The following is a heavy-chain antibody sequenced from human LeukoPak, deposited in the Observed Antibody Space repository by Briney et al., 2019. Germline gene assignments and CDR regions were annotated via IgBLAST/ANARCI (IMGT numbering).Heavy chain of an antibody. CDR3: AREGSRYDTPDY. D-gene: IGHD3-3*01. V-gene: IGHV1-18*01. CDR2: ISAYNGNT. J-gene: IGHJ4*02. Sequence: GASVKVSCKXSGYTFTSYGISWVRQAPGQGLEWMGWISAYNGNTNYAQKLQGRVTMTTDTSTSTAYMELRRLRSDDTAVYCCAREGSRYDTPDYWGQGTLVTVSS. CDR1: GYTFTSYG.